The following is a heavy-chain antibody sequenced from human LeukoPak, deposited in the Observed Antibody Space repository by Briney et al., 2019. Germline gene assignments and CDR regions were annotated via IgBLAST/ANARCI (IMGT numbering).Heavy chain of an antibody. CDR1: GGSFSGYF. D-gene: IGHD3-22*01. J-gene: IGHJ4*02. CDR3: ARGEDYYKCGNC. V-gene: IGHV4-34*01. Sequence: SETLSLTCGVYGGSFSGYFWTWIRQSPGKGLEWIGEIHPSGSPSYNPSLKSRVTISADTSKNQFSLKMTSVTAADTAVYYCARGEDYYKCGNCWGQGTLVTVSS. CDR2: IHPSGSP.